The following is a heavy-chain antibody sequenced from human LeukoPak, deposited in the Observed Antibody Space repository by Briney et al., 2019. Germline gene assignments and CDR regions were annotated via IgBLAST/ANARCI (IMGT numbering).Heavy chain of an antibody. Sequence: ASVKVSCKASGGTFSSYAISWVRQAPGQGLEWMGGIIPIFGTANYAQKFQGRVTITADESTSTAYMELSSLRSEDTAVYYCARERTDDISPEYYFGYWGQGTLVTVSS. V-gene: IGHV1-69*01. CDR3: ARERTDDISPEYYFGY. CDR1: GGTFSSYA. D-gene: IGHD3-9*01. CDR2: IIPIFGTA. J-gene: IGHJ4*02.